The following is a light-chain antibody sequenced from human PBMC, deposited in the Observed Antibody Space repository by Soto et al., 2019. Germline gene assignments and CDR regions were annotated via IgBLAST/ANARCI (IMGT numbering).Light chain of an antibody. Sequence: AIRMTQSPSSFSASAGDRVTITCRASQAISSYLAWYQQTPGKAPKLLLYAASTLQSGVPSRFSGNVSVTDFTLTISRLQSEDFATYYCQQYYNYPHTFGQGTQLEIK. V-gene: IGKV1-8*01. CDR1: QAISSY. CDR2: AAS. CDR3: QQYYNYPHT. J-gene: IGKJ2*01.